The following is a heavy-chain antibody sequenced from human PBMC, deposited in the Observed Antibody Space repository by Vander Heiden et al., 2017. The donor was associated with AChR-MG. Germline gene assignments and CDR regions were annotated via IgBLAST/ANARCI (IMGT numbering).Heavy chain of an antibody. D-gene: IGHD1-20*01. J-gene: IGHJ4*02. CDR1: GFTFRSYS. Sequence: EVQLVESGGGLVQPGGSLRLSCAASGFTFRSYSMNWVRQASGKGLEWVSYISSSSSTIYYADSVKGRFTISRDNAKNSLYLQMNSLRDEDTAVYYCARDRNWNDDYFDYWGQGTLVTVSS. CDR2: ISSSSSTI. CDR3: ARDRNWNDDYFDY. V-gene: IGHV3-48*02.